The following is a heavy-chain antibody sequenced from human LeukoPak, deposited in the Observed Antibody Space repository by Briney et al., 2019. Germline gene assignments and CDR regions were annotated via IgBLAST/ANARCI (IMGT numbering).Heavy chain of an antibody. D-gene: IGHD3-10*01. CDR3: ATCAYYYGSGPRGYYFDY. Sequence: GASVKVCCEVSGYTLTELSVHRVRQAPGKGRECRGDFDHEDGETIYAQKFQGEVTKAEDTSTDTAYMELSSLRSEDPAVYYWATCAYYYGSGPRGYYFDYWGQGTLVTVSS. CDR1: GYTLTELS. CDR2: FDHEDGET. J-gene: IGHJ4*02. V-gene: IGHV1-24*01.